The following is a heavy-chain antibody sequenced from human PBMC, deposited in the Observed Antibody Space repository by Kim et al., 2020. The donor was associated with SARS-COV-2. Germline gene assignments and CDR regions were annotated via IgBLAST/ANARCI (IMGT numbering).Heavy chain of an antibody. CDR3: ASESTRSSDYYFDH. V-gene: IGHV1-3*01. Sequence: YSQKWQGRVTVTRDTSASTAYIELSSLRSEDTAVYYCASESTRSSDYYFDHWGQGTLVTVSS. J-gene: IGHJ4*02.